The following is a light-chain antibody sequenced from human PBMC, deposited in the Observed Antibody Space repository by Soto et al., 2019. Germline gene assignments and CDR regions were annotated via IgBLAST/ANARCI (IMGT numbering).Light chain of an antibody. CDR2: GAS. V-gene: IGKV3-20*01. J-gene: IGKJ4*01. CDR1: QRVISSY. CDR3: QQYGNSPLT. Sequence: EIVLTQSPGTLSLSPGERATLSYRASQRVISSYLAWYQQTPGQAPRLLIYGASIGATGIPDRFSGSGSGTDFTLSINRLEPEDFAVYYCQQYGNSPLTVGGGTKVDIK.